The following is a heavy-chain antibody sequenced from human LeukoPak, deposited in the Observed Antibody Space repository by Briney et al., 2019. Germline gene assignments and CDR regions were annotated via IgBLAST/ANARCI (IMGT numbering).Heavy chain of an antibody. V-gene: IGHV3-30*02. J-gene: IGHJ3*02. D-gene: IGHD3-22*01. CDR1: GFTFSSSG. CDR2: IRNDGNKY. Sequence: GGSLRLSCVASGFTFSSSGMHWVRQSPGKGLDWVAFIRNDGNKYNYAESVKGRFTISRDNSKNTLYLQMNSLRAEDTAVYYCAKDLNIYPQYYDSSPAAFDIWGQGTMVTVSS. CDR3: AKDLNIYPQYYDSSPAAFDI.